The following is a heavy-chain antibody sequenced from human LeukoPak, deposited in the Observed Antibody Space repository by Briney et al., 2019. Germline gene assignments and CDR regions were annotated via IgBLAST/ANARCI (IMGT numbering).Heavy chain of an antibody. Sequence: SETLSLTCTVSVGSISTTSYYWGWIRQPPGKGLEWIGSIYYGGSTYYSPSLKSRVTISLDTSKHQFSLKLSSVTAADTAVYYCSFNLGSGSYAFDIWGQGTMVAVSS. J-gene: IGHJ3*02. CDR2: IYYGGST. V-gene: IGHV4-39*07. CDR3: SFNLGSGSYAFDI. D-gene: IGHD3-10*01. CDR1: VGSISTTSYY.